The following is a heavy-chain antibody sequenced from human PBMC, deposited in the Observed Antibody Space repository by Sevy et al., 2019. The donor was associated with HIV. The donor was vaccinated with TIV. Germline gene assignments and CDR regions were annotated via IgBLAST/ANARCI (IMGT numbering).Heavy chain of an antibody. CDR3: ARSRATTYYDILTGDHDY. Sequence: GESLKISCAASGFTFSSYSMNWVRQAPGKGLEWVSSISSSSSYIYYADSVKGRFTISRDNAKNSLYLQMNSLRAEDTAVYYCARSRATTYYDILTGDHDYWGQGTLVTVSS. J-gene: IGHJ4*02. V-gene: IGHV3-21*01. D-gene: IGHD3-9*01. CDR2: ISSSSSYI. CDR1: GFTFSSYS.